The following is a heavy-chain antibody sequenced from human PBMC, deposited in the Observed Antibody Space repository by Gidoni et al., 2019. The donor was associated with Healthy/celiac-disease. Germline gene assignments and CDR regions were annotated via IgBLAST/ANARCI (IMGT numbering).Heavy chain of an antibody. D-gene: IGHD1-26*01. CDR3: TRISSEVGDY. CDR2: IRSKAYGGTT. V-gene: IGHV3-49*04. J-gene: IGHJ4*02. CDR1: GFPFVDYA. Sequence: EVQLVESGGGLVQPGRSLRLSCTASGFPFVDYAMSWVRQAPGKGLEWVGFIRSKAYGGTTEYAASVKGRFTISRDDSKSIAYLQMNSLKTEDTAVYYCTRISSEVGDYWGQGTLVTVSS.